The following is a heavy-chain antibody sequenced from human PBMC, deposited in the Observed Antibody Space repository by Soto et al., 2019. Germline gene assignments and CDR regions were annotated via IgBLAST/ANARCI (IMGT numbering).Heavy chain of an antibody. V-gene: IGHV1-18*04. D-gene: IGHD1-26*01. CDR1: NYTFTSYG. Sequence: ASVKVSCKASNYTFTSYGISWVRQAPGQGLEWMGWISVYYGNTNYAQKFQDRVTMTTDTSTSTAYLELRSLTSDDTAVYYCAGGGLWWEGGVFDFWGQGTLVTVSS. CDR2: ISVYYGNT. CDR3: AGGGLWWEGGVFDF. J-gene: IGHJ4*02.